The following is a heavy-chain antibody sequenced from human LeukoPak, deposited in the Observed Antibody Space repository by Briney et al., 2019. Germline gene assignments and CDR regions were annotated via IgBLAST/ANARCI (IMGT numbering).Heavy chain of an antibody. CDR3: ARDSRYFDWLSEYYLDY. Sequence: GGSLRLSCAASGFTFSSYWMHWVRQAPGKGLVWVSRINSDGSSTSYADSVKGRFTISRDNAKNTLYLQMNSLRAEDTAVYYCARDSRYFDWLSEYYLDYWGQGTLVTVSS. J-gene: IGHJ4*02. CDR2: INSDGSST. CDR1: GFTFSSYW. D-gene: IGHD3-9*01. V-gene: IGHV3-74*01.